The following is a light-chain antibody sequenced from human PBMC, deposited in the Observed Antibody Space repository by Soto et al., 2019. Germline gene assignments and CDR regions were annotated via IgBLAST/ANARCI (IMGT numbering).Light chain of an antibody. CDR3: QQYNSYSLT. CDR2: TAS. V-gene: IGKV1-5*03. J-gene: IGKJ4*01. Sequence: DIQMTQSPSTLSASVGDRVTITCRASQSISSWLAWYQQKPGKATKLLIYTASSLESGDPSRFSGSGSGTEFTLTISSLQPDDFATYYCQQYNSYSLTFGGGTKVEIK. CDR1: QSISSW.